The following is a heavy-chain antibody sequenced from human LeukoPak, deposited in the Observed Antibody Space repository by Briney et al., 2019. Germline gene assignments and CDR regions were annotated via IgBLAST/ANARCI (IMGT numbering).Heavy chain of an antibody. V-gene: IGHV3-21*01. Sequence: GGSLRLSCAASGFTFSSYAMHWVRQAPGKGLEWVSSISSASNFIYYADSVKGRFTISRDNARNSLYLQMNSLRAEDTAVYYCARDARGVYDSSGYYDWGQGTLVTVSS. D-gene: IGHD3-22*01. CDR3: ARDARGVYDSSGYYD. J-gene: IGHJ4*02. CDR1: GFTFSSYA. CDR2: ISSASNFI.